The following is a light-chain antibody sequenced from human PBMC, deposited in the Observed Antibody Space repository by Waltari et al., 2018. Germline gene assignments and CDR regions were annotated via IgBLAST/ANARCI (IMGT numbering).Light chain of an antibody. V-gene: IGKV3-15*01. Sequence: EIVMTQSPATLSVSTGERATLSCRASQSVSSNLAWYQQKPGQAPRLLIYGASTRATGIPAMFSGSGSGTEFTLTISSMQSEDFAVYYCQQYNNWPGTFGGGTKVEIK. CDR3: QQYNNWPGT. CDR2: GAS. CDR1: QSVSSN. J-gene: IGKJ4*01.